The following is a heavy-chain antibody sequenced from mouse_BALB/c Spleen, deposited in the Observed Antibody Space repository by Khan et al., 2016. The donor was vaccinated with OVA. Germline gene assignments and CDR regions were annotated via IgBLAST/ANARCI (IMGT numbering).Heavy chain of an antibody. Sequence: QVQLKQSGAELVRPGASVKLSCKASGYSFTSYWMNWMKQRPGQGLEWIGIIHPSDSDTRLNQKFKDKATLTVDKSSTTAYMQFSSPTSEDSAVYYCARGGTRSYWDFDVWGAGTTVTVSS. CDR2: IHPSDSDT. V-gene: IGHV1-74*01. CDR3: ARGGTRSYWDFDV. J-gene: IGHJ1*01. D-gene: IGHD2-14*01. CDR1: GYSFTSYW.